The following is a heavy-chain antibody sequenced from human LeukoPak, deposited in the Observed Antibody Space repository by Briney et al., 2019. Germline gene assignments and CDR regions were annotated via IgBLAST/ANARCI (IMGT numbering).Heavy chain of an antibody. Sequence: GGSLRLSCAASGFTFSSYAMHWVRQAPGKGLEWVAVISYDGSNKYYADSVKGRFTISRDNSKNTLYLQMNSLRAEDTAVYYCARELYGREQCLDYWGQGTLVTVSS. D-gene: IGHD2-8*01. CDR2: ISYDGSNK. V-gene: IGHV3-30*04. CDR1: GFTFSSYA. CDR3: ARELYGREQCLDY. J-gene: IGHJ4*02.